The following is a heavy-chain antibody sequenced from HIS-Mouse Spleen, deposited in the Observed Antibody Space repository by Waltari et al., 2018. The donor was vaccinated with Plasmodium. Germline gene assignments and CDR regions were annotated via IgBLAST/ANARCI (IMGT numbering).Heavy chain of an antibody. J-gene: IGHJ4*02. CDR2: ISSSGSTI. CDR1: GFTFSASY. Sequence: QVQLVESGGGLVKPGGYLRLSCAASGFTFSASYMTWLRQAPGKGLEWVSYISSSGSTIYYADSVKGRFTISRDNAKNSLYLQMNSLRAEDTAVYYCARDLHRDYNYFDYWGQGTLVTVSS. CDR3: ARDLHRDYNYFDY. V-gene: IGHV3-11*01. D-gene: IGHD4-17*01.